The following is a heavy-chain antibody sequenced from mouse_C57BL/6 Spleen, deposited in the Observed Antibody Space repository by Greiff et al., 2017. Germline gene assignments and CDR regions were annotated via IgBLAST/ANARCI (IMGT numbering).Heavy chain of an antibody. CDR3: ARGNCDGYYFDY. J-gene: IGHJ2*01. V-gene: IGHV5-17*01. Sequence: DVMLVESGGGLVKPGGSLKLSCAASGFTFSDYGMHWVRQAPEQGLEWVAYISSGSSTIDYADTVKGRITISRDNAENTLFLQMTSLRSEDTAMYCCARGNCDGYYFDYWGQGTTLTVSS. CDR1: GFTFSDYG. CDR2: ISSGSSTI. D-gene: IGHD4-1*01.